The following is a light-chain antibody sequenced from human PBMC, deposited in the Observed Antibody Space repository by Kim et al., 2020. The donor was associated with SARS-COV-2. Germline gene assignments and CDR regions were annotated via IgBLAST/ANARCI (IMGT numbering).Light chain of an antibody. V-gene: IGKV3-15*01. J-gene: IGKJ2*01. CDR1: QSVSSN. CDR3: QQYNNWHPRYT. CDR2: GAS. Sequence: EIVMTQSPATLSVSPGERATLSCRASQSVSSNLAWYQQKPGQAPRLLIYGASTRATGIPARFSGSGSGTEFTLTISSLQSEDFAVYYCQQYNNWHPRYTFGQGNKLEI.